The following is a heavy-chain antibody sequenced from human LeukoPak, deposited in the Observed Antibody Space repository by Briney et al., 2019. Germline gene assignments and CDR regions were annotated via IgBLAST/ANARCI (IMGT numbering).Heavy chain of an antibody. CDR3: ALIAGPDY. CDR2: ISYDGSNK. CDR1: GFTFSSYS. V-gene: IGHV3-30*04. Sequence: GGSLRLSCAASGFTFSSYSMHWVRQAPGKGLEWVAVISYDGSNKYYADSVKGRFTISRDNSKNTLYLQMNSLRAEDTAVYYCALIAGPDYWGQGTLVTVSS. D-gene: IGHD3-22*01. J-gene: IGHJ4*02.